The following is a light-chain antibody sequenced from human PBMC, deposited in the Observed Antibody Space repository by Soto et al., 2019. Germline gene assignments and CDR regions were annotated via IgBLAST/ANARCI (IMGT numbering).Light chain of an antibody. CDR3: CSYAGSYTFDV. Sequence: QSVLTQPRSVSGTPGQSVTISCTGTSSDVGGYNYFSWYQQHPGKATKLMIYDVSKRPSGVPDRFSGSKSGNTASLTISGLQAEDEADYYCCSYAGSYTFDVFGTGTKVTVL. CDR2: DVS. J-gene: IGLJ1*01. V-gene: IGLV2-11*01. CDR1: SSDVGGYNY.